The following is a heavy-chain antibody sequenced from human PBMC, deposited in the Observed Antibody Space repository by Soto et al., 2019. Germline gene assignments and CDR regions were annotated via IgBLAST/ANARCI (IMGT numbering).Heavy chain of an antibody. D-gene: IGHD6-13*01. J-gene: IGHJ4*02. CDR1: GYTFTSYS. CDR2: ISVYNGNT. Sequence: QVQLVQSGAEVKKPGASVKVSCKASGYTFTSYSITWVRQAPGQGLEWMGWISVYNGNTNYAQKLQGRVTMTTDTATSTAYMALRSVRSDDTAVYYCARNYVSSSWDDPHYWGQGTLGTVAS. CDR3: ARNYVSSSWDDPHY. V-gene: IGHV1-18*01.